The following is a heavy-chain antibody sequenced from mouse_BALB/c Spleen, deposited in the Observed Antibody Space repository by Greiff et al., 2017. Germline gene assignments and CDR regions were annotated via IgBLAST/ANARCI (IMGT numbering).Heavy chain of an antibody. CDR3: ARVGVNYDLYAMDY. V-gene: IGHV5-6-5*01. D-gene: IGHD2-1*01. Sequence: EVKLVESGGGLVKPGGSLKLSCAASGFTFSSYAMSWVRQTPEKRLEWVASISSGGSTYYPDSVKGRFTISRDNARNILYLQMSSLRSEDTAMYYCARVGVNYDLYAMDYWGQGTSVTVSS. J-gene: IGHJ4*01. CDR2: ISSGGST. CDR1: GFTFSSYA.